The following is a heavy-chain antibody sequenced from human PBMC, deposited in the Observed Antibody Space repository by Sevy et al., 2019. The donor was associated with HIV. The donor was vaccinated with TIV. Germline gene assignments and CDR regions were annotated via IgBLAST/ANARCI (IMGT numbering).Heavy chain of an antibody. CDR2: INPNSGGT. CDR1: GYTFTGYC. V-gene: IGHV1-2*02. D-gene: IGHD6-25*01. J-gene: IGHJ4*02. CDR3: ARGPTPCGFSTYYFDY. Sequence: ASVKVSCKASGYTFTGYCMHWVRHAPGQGLEWMGWINPNSGGTNYAQKFQGRVTMTRDTSISTAYMELSRLRSDDTAVYYCARGPTPCGFSTYYFDYWGQGTLVTVSS.